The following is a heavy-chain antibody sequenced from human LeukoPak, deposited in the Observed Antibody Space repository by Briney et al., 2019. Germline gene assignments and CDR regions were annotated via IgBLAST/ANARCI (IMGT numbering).Heavy chain of an antibody. CDR3: ATYRQVLLPFES. Sequence: GGSLRLSCAASGFTFSTFAMIWVRQPPGRGLEWVSSIFPSGGEIHYADSVKGRFTIFRDNSKSTLTLQMNSLRAEDTAIYYCATYRQVLLPFESWGQGTLVTVSS. D-gene: IGHD2-8*02. V-gene: IGHV3-23*01. CDR1: GFTFSTFA. J-gene: IGHJ4*02. CDR2: IFPSGGEI.